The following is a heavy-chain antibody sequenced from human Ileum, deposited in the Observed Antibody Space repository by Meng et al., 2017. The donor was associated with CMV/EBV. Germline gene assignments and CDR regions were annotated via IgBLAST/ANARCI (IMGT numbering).Heavy chain of an antibody. J-gene: IGHJ4*02. Sequence: GGSLRLSCLGSGVAFSRYSMHWVRQAPGKGLEWVSDISRDGSTTDYADSVKGRFTISRDNAKSTVYLQMSSLRADDTAMYYCASHSAFRYCSSTSCLEYWGQGTLVTVSS. CDR3: ASHSAFRYCSSTSCLEY. V-gene: IGHV3-74*01. D-gene: IGHD2-2*01. CDR2: ISRDGSTT. CDR1: GVAFSRYS.